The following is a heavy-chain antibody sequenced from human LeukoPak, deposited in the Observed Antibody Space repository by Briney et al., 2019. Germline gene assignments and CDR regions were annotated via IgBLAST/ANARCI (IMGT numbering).Heavy chain of an antibody. J-gene: IGHJ6*03. D-gene: IGHD3-22*01. CDR1: GYTFTSYG. CDR2: ISAYNGNT. V-gene: IGHV1-18*01. Sequence: ASVTVSCTASGYTFTSYGISWVRQAPGQGLEWMGWISAYNGNTNYAQKLQGRVTMTTDTSTSTAYMELRSLRSDDTAVYYCARDRRMIVVVRHMDVWGKGTTVTVSS. CDR3: ARDRRMIVVVRHMDV.